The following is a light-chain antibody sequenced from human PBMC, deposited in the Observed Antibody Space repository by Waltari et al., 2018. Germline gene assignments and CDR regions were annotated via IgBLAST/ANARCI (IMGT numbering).Light chain of an antibody. CDR3: QQYDGEVVT. J-gene: IGKJ4*01. V-gene: IGKV3-20*01. CDR2: GTS. Sequence: EIVLTQSPATLSLSPGERATLSCRASQRVTSISLTWYQKKVGQAPRLLIYGTSSRATGIPDRFSGSGSGTEFTLTISRLEPEDFAVYYCQQYDGEVVTFGGGTKVEI. CDR1: QRVTSIS.